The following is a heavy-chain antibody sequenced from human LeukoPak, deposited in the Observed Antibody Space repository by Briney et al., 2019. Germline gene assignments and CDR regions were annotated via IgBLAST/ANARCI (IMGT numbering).Heavy chain of an antibody. D-gene: IGHD3-10*01. J-gene: IGHJ6*02. CDR2: ISAYNGNT. Sequence: ASVKVSCKASGYTFTSYGISWVRQAPGQGLEWMGWISAYNGNTNYAQKLQGRVTMTTDTSTSTAYMELRSLRSDDTAVYYCARGFGSGSYPYYYYGMDVWGQGTTVTVSS. CDR1: GYTFTSYG. V-gene: IGHV1-18*01. CDR3: ARGFGSGSYPYYYYGMDV.